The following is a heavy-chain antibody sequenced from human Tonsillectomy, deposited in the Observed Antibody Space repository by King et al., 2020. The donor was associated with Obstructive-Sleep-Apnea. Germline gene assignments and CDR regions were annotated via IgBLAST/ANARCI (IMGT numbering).Heavy chain of an antibody. D-gene: IGHD3-16*02. CDR3: AHYSYVWGSYRPEDY. CDR2: IVVGSGNT. CDR1: GFTFTSSA. J-gene: IGHJ4*02. V-gene: IGHV1-58*01. Sequence: QLVQSGPEVKKPGTSVKVSCKASGFTFTSSAVQWVRQARGQRLEWIGWIVVGSGNTNYAQKFQERVTITRDMSTSTAYMGLSSLRSEDTAVYYCAHYSYVWGSYRPEDYWGQGTLVTVSS.